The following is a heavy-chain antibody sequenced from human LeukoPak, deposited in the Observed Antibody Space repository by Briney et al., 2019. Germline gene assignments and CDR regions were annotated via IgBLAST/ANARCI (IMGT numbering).Heavy chain of an antibody. Sequence: PSETLSLTCTVSGGSISGYYWSWIRQPPGKGLEWVAYIHNNGNSNQNPSLKSRITTSIDTSKNQFSLKLSSVTAADTAVYYCARHARFGQLYPFDYWGQGTLATVSS. CDR3: ARHARFGQLYPFDY. CDR2: IHNNGNS. V-gene: IGHV4-59*08. D-gene: IGHD3-10*01. J-gene: IGHJ4*02. CDR1: GGSISGYY.